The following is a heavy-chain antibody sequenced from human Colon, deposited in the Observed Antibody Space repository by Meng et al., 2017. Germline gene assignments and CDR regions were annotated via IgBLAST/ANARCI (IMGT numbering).Heavy chain of an antibody. CDR2: INPGNGDT. D-gene: IGHD3-10*01. Sequence: ASVKVSCKASGYNFNSYATPWVRQAPGQRLEWMGWINPGNGDTKYSQKFQGRVTITRDTSATTAYLELSSLRSEDTAVYYCAKVYYYISGRYYYDHWGQGTLVTVSS. CDR3: AKVYYYISGRYYYDH. V-gene: IGHV1-3*01. CDR1: GYNFNSYA. J-gene: IGHJ5*02.